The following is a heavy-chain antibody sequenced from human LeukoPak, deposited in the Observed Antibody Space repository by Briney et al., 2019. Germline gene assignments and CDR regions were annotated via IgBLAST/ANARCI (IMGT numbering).Heavy chain of an antibody. D-gene: IGHD3-10*02. CDR3: AELGITMFGGV. CDR2: ISSSGSTI. Sequence: GGSLRLSCAASGFTFSSYEMNWIRQAPGKGLEDVSYISSSGSTIYYADSVKGRFTISRDNAKNSLYLQMNSLRAEDTAVYYCAELGITMFGGVWGKGTTVTISS. V-gene: IGHV3-48*03. J-gene: IGHJ6*04. CDR1: GFTFSSYE.